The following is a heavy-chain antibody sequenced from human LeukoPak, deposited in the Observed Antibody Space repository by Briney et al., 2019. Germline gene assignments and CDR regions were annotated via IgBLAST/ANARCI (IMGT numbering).Heavy chain of an antibody. CDR1: GFTFDDYA. V-gene: IGHV3-9*03. Sequence: PGRSLRLSCAASGFTFDDYAMHWVRQPPGKGLEWVSGISWNSGSIGYADSVKGRFIISRDNAKNSLYLQMNSLRAEDMALYYCTKALTDSSSSYFDNWGQGTLVTVSS. D-gene: IGHD6-6*01. CDR2: ISWNSGSI. CDR3: TKALTDSSSSYFDN. J-gene: IGHJ4*02.